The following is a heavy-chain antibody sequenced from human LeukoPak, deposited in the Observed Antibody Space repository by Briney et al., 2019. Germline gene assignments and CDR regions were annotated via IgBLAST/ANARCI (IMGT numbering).Heavy chain of an antibody. J-gene: IGHJ4*02. CDR2: IYPGDSDT. V-gene: IGHV5-51*01. D-gene: IGHD2-2*01. CDR3: ARLGRRTVVVPAAMYY. CDR1: GYSFTSYW. Sequence: GESLKISCKGSGYSFTSYWISWVREMPGKGLEWMGIIYPGDSDTRYSPSFQGQVTISADKSISTAYLQWSSLKASDTAMYYCARLGRRTVVVPAAMYYWGQGTLVTVSS.